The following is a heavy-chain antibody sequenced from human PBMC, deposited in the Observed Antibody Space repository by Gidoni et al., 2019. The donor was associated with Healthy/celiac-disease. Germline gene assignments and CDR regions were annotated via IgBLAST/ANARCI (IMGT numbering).Heavy chain of an antibody. J-gene: IGHJ4*02. CDR3: ARQHYDFWSGYYSN. D-gene: IGHD3-3*01. V-gene: IGHV4-39*01. Sequence: QLQLQESGPGLVKPSETLSLTCTVSGGSITSSSYYWGWIRQPQGKGLECIGSIYYSGSTYYNPSLKSRVTISVDTSKNQFSLKLSSVTAADTAVYYCARQHYDFWSGYYSNWGQGTLVTVSS. CDR1: GGSITSSSYY. CDR2: IYYSGST.